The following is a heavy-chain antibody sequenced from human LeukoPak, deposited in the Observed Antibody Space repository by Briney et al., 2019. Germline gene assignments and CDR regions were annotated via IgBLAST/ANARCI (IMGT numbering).Heavy chain of an antibody. CDR3: ARDGLGEGLELYYYCGMDV. CDR2: ISAYNGNT. Sequence: GASVKVSCKASGYTFTSYGISWVRQAPGQGLEWMGWISAYNGNTNYAQKLQGRVTMTTDTSTSTAYMELRSLRSDDTAVYYCARDGLGEGLELYYYCGMDVWGQGTTVTVSS. CDR1: GYTFTSYG. D-gene: IGHD1-7*01. V-gene: IGHV1-18*01. J-gene: IGHJ6*02.